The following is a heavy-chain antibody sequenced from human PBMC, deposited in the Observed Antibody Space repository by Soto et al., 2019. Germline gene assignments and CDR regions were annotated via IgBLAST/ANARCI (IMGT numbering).Heavy chain of an antibody. V-gene: IGHV1-69*06. Sequence: SVKVSCKASGGTFSSYAISWVRQAPGQGLEWMGGIIPIFGTANYAQKFQGRVTITADKSTSTAYMELSSLRSEDTAVYYRARSLPQVGVVVPAASYYYYYGMDVWGQGTTVTVSS. CDR2: IIPIFGTA. CDR1: GGTFSSYA. J-gene: IGHJ6*02. D-gene: IGHD2-2*01. CDR3: ARSLPQVGVVVPAASYYYYYGMDV.